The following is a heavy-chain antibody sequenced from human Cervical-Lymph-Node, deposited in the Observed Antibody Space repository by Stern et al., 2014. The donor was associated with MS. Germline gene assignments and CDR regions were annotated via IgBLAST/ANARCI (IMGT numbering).Heavy chain of an antibody. CDR2: ISHDGSNK. J-gene: IGHJ4*02. V-gene: IGHV3-30*18. D-gene: IGHD3-22*01. Sequence: QVQLVQSGGGVVQPGRSLRLSCAAAGFTFSSYGMHWVRQAPGKGLEWVAVISHDGSNKNYADTVKGRFTISRDNSKNTLYLQMNSLRAEDTAVYYCAKDWSLLLNWGQGILVTVSS. CDR1: GFTFSSYG. CDR3: AKDWSLLLN.